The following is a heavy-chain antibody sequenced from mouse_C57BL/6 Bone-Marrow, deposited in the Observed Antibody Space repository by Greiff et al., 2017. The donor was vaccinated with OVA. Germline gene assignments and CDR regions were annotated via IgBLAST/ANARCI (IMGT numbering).Heavy chain of an antibody. CDR2: IYPGDGDT. CDR1: GYAFSSYW. D-gene: IGHD1-1*01. J-gene: IGHJ1*03. CDR3: ARSPLYGDWYFDV. Sequence: QVQLQQSGAELVKPGASVKISCKASGYAFSSYWMNWVKQRPGKGLEWIGQIYPGDGDTNYNGKFKGKATLTADKSSSTAYMQRSSLTSEDSAVYFCARSPLYGDWYFDVWGTGTTVTVSS. V-gene: IGHV1-80*01.